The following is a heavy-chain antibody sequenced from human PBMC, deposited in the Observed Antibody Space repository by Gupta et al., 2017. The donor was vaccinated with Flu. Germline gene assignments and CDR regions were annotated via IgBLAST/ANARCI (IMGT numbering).Heavy chain of an antibody. CDR3: ARAGRIFCSGGRCYSRFDD. V-gene: IGHV4-4*02. D-gene: IGHD2-15*01. CDR2: IQHSGST. J-gene: IGHJ4*02. Sequence: QVQLQESGPGLVKPSETLSLTCAVSGGSIDSSDWWSWVRQSPGKGLEWIGEIQHSGSTNYSPSLKSRVTISIDNSKNQFSLKLTSVIAADTAVDDGARAGRIFCSGGRCYSRFDDWGQGTLVSVSS. CDR1: GGSIDSSDW.